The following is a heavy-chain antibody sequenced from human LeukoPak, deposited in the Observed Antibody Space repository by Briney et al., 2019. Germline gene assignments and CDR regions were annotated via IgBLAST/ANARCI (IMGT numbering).Heavy chain of an antibody. Sequence: ASVKVSCKASGYTFTGYYMHWVRQAPGQGLEWMGWTNPNSGGTNYAQKFQGRVTMTRDTSISTAYMELSRLRSDDTAVYYCARGYWYSLYNWFDPWGQGTLVTVSS. CDR3: ARGYWYSLYNWFDP. CDR2: TNPNSGGT. V-gene: IGHV1-2*02. J-gene: IGHJ5*02. D-gene: IGHD2-8*02. CDR1: GYTFTGYY.